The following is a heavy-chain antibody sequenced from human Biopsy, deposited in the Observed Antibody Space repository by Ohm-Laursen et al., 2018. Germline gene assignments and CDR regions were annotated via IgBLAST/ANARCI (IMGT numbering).Heavy chain of an antibody. CDR1: GGSLNSYY. J-gene: IGHJ4*02. CDR2: FYYSGST. D-gene: IGHD3-3*01. Sequence: SDTLSLTCTVSGGSLNSYYWSWIRQPPGKGLEWIGNFYYSGSTNYNPSIKSRITMSLDRSKSQVSLRMNSVTAADTAVYYCARARIKTSGVLIPETYYFDSWGQGTLVTVSS. V-gene: IGHV4-59*07. CDR3: ARARIKTSGVLIPETYYFDS.